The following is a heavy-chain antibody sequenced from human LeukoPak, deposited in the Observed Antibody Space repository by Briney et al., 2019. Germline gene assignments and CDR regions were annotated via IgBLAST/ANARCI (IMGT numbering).Heavy chain of an antibody. Sequence: SETLSLTCAVYGGSFSGYYWSWIRQPPGKGLEWIGYIYYSGSTNYNPSLKSRVTISVDTSKNQFSLKLSSVTAADTAVYYCARGRNNAFDIWGQGTMVTVSS. CDR1: GGSFSGYY. J-gene: IGHJ3*02. CDR2: IYYSGST. V-gene: IGHV4-59*01. D-gene: IGHD1-14*01. CDR3: ARGRNNAFDI.